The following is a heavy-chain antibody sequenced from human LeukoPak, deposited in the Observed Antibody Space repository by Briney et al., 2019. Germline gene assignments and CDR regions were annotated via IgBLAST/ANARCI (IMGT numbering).Heavy chain of an antibody. CDR2: ISSSGSTI. V-gene: IGHV3-11*01. CDR3: ARASNHDAFDI. Sequence: GGSLRLSCAASGFTFSDYYMSWIRQAPGKGLEWVSYISSSGSTIYYADSVKGRFTITRDNAKNSLYLQMNSLRAEDTAVYYCARASNHDAFDIWGQGTMVTVSS. CDR1: GFTFSDYY. J-gene: IGHJ3*02. D-gene: IGHD1-14*01.